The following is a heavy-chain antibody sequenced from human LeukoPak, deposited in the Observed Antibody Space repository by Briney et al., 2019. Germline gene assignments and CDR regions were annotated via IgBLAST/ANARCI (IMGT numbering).Heavy chain of an antibody. D-gene: IGHD5-18*01. V-gene: IGHV3-23*01. J-gene: IGHJ4*02. CDR2: ITGSGGST. Sequence: GGSLKLACAASGFTFSSSGMGWVRQAPGKGLECVSPITGSGGSTSYTDSVKGRFTISRDNSKNTLYLQMNSLRAEDTAVYYCARGRNTGRQFYFDYWGQGTLVTVAS. CDR1: GFTFSSSG. CDR3: ARGRNTGRQFYFDY.